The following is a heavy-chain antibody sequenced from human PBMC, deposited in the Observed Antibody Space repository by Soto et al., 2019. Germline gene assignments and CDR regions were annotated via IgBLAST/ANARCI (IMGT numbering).Heavy chain of an antibody. J-gene: IGHJ6*03. CDR1: GFTFSDYY. CDR3: ARRTYYSGSGSSYYYYYMDV. CDR2: ISSSGNNV. V-gene: IGHV3-11*01. D-gene: IGHD3-10*01. Sequence: QVQLVESGGGLVKPGGSLRLSCAASGFTFSDYYMSWIRQAPGKGLEWVSYISSSGNNVHYADSVRGRFTISRDNAKKLLYLQVNSLRAEDTAVYYCARRTYYSGSGSSYYYYYMDVWGKGTTVTVSS.